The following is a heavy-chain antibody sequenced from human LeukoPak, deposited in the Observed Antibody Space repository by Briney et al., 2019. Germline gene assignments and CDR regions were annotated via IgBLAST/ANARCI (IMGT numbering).Heavy chain of an antibody. D-gene: IGHD3-22*01. CDR3: ATADYYDSRGRFDY. V-gene: IGHV1-24*01. CDR1: GFTFSSYA. CDR2: FDPEDGET. Sequence: GGSLRLSCAASGFTFSSYAMHWVRQAPGKGLEWMGGFDPEDGETIYAQKFQGRVTMTEDTSTDTAYMELSSLRSEDTAVYYCATADYYDSRGRFDYWGQGTLVTVSS. J-gene: IGHJ4*02.